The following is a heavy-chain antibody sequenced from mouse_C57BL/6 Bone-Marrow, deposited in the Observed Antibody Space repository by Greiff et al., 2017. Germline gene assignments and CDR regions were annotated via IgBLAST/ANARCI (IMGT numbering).Heavy chain of an antibody. J-gene: IGHJ3*01. CDR3: ARPYYYGSSYSFAY. CDR2: IDPSDSET. CDR1: GYTFTSYW. V-gene: IGHV1-52*01. D-gene: IGHD1-1*01. Sequence: QVQLKQPGAELVRPGSSVKLSCKASGYTFTSYWMHWVKQRPIQGLEWIGNIDPSDSETHYNQKFKDKATLTVDKSSSTAYMQLSSLTSEDSAVYDCARPYYYGSSYSFAYWGQGTLVTVSA.